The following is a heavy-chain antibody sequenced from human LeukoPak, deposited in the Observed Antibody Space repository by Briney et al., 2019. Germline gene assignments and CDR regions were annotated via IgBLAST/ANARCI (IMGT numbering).Heavy chain of an antibody. CDR2: INPNSGGT. CDR3: ARDISGSFYPYFTY. V-gene: IGHV1-2*02. CDR1: GYTFTVFY. D-gene: IGHD1-26*01. J-gene: IGHJ4*02. Sequence: GASVKASCKASGYTFTVFYMHCVRQAPGQGLEWMGWINPNSGGTNFAQKFQGRVTMTRDTSIRTAYMELSRLRSDDTAVYYCARDISGSFYPYFTYWGQGTLVTVSS.